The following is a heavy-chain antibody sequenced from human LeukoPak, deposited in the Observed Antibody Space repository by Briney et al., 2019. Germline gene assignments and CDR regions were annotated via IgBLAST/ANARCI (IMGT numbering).Heavy chain of an antibody. V-gene: IGHV3-11*01. Sequence: PGGSLRLSCAASGFTFSDYYMSWIRQAPGKGLEWVSYISSSGSTIYYADSVKGRFTISRDNAKNSLYLQMNSLRAEDTAVYYCARNYSYGYPEPYYYYMDVWGKGTTVTVSS. D-gene: IGHD5-18*01. CDR1: GFTFSDYY. CDR3: ARNYSYGYPEPYYYYMDV. J-gene: IGHJ6*03. CDR2: ISSSGSTI.